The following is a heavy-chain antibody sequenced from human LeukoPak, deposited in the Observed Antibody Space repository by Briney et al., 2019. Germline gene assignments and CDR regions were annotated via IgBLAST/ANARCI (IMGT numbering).Heavy chain of an antibody. CDR1: GGSFSGYY. V-gene: IGHV4-34*01. CDR3: ARRINYYDSSGYRY. CDR2: INHSGST. J-gene: IGHJ4*02. Sequence: ASETLSLTCAVYGGSFSGYYWSWIRQPPGKGLEWIGEINHSGSTNYNPSLKSRVTISVDTSKNQFSLKLSSVTAADTAVYYCARRINYYDSSGYRYRGQGTLVTVSS. D-gene: IGHD3-22*01.